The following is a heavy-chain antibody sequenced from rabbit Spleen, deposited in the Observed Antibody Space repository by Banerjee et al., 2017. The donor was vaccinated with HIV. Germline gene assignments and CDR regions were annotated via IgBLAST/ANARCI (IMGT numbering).Heavy chain of an antibody. V-gene: IGHV1S45*01. CDR2: IYPGSGRI. CDR1: GFSFSVRHD. CDR3: ARWWAVGVNGAWTFNP. J-gene: IGHJ2*01. Sequence: QEQLVESGGGLVKPGASLTLTCKASGFSFSVRHDMCWVRQAPGKGLEWIGCIYPGSGRIYYASWAKGRFTISKTSSTTVTLQMTSLTAADTATYFCARWWAVGVNGAWTFNPWGPGTLVTVS. D-gene: IGHD2-1*01.